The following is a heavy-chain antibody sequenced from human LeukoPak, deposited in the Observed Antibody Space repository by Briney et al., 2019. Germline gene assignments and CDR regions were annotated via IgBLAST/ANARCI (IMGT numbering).Heavy chain of an antibody. J-gene: IGHJ4*02. Sequence: GGSLRLSCAASGISFSVYEMHWVRQAPGKGQEWISDISSSGTTTYYADSVKGRFTISRDNTKNSLYLQMNRLRVEDTAIYYCTTLTVASNFDYWGQGTLITVSS. V-gene: IGHV3-48*03. CDR1: GISFSVYE. CDR2: ISSSGTTT. CDR3: TTLTVASNFDY. D-gene: IGHD6-19*01.